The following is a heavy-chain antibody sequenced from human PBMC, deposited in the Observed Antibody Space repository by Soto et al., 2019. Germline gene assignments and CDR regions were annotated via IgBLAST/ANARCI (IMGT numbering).Heavy chain of an antibody. CDR3: AKQDGSGSYYNGSPFDY. D-gene: IGHD3-10*01. J-gene: IGHJ4*02. CDR2: ISGSGGST. CDR1: GFTFSSYA. Sequence: GSLRLSCAASGFTFSSYAMSWVRQAPGKGLEWVSAISGSGGSTYYADSVKGRFTISRDNSKNTLYLQMNSLRAEDTAVYYCAKQDGSGSYYNGSPFDYWGQGTLVTVSS. V-gene: IGHV3-23*01.